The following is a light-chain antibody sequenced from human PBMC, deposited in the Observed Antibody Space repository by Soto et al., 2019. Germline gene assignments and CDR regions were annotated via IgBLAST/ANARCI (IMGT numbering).Light chain of an antibody. CDR2: GAS. J-gene: IGKJ5*01. CDR3: QQDYNLPIT. CDR1: RSVGAY. Sequence: EIVLAQSPGTLSLSPGERASLSCRASRSVGAYLAWYQQKPGQAPRLLIYGASTRATGIPARFSGSGSGTEFTLTISSLQSEDFAVYYCQQDYNLPITFGQGTRLEI. V-gene: IGKV3-15*01.